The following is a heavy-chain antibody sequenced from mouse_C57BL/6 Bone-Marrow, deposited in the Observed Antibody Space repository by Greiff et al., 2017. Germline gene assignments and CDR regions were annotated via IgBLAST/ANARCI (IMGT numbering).Heavy chain of an antibody. J-gene: IGHJ2*01. Sequence: QVQLQQSGAELARPGASVKLSCKASGYTFTSYGISWVKQRTGQGLEWIGEIYPRSGNTYYNETFKGKATLTADKSSSTAYMGLRSLTSEDYAVYFCARYRYYGSSDYWGQGTTLTVSS. CDR2: IYPRSGNT. CDR3: ARYRYYGSSDY. D-gene: IGHD1-1*01. V-gene: IGHV1-81*01. CDR1: GYTFTSYG.